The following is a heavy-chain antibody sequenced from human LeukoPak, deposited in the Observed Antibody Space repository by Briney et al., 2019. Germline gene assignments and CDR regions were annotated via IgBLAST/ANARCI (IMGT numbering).Heavy chain of an antibody. J-gene: IGHJ4*02. CDR2: IYYSGST. V-gene: IGHV4-31*03. D-gene: IGHD2-2*02. Sequence: SETLSLTCTVSGGSISSGGYYWSWIRQHPGKGLEWIGYIYYSGSTYYNPSLKSRVTISVDTSKNQFSLKLSSVTAADTAVYYCARLLRQTSVGPDLYYFDYWGQGTLVTVSS. CDR3: ARLLRQTSVGPDLYYFDY. CDR1: GGSISSGGYY.